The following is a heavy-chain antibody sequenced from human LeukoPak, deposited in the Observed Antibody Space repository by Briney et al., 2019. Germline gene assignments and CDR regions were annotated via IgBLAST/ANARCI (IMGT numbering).Heavy chain of an antibody. CDR3: ARHPRARYFDY. CDR2: IYTSGST. V-gene: IGHV4-4*07. Sequence: MTSETLSLTCTVSGGSISSYYWSWIRQPAGKGLEWIGRIYTSGSTNYNPSLKSRVTMSVDTSRNLFSLKLSSVTAADTAVYYCARHPRARYFDYWGQGTLVTVSS. CDR1: GGSISSYY. J-gene: IGHJ4*02.